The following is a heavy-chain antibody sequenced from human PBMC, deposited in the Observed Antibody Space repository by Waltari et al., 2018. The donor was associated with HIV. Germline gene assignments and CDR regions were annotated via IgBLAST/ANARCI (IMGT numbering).Heavy chain of an antibody. CDR1: GFTFNKYW. Sequence: EVQLVESGGGLVQPGGSLRLSCAASGFTFNKYWMTRVRQAPGKGLEWVANIKQDESEKYYVDSLKGRFTISRDNAKNSLFLQMNSLRVEDTAVYYCAREALYDSSGYYFDYWGQGTLVTVSS. CDR2: IKQDESEK. CDR3: AREALYDSSGYYFDY. D-gene: IGHD3-22*01. V-gene: IGHV3-7*01. J-gene: IGHJ4*02.